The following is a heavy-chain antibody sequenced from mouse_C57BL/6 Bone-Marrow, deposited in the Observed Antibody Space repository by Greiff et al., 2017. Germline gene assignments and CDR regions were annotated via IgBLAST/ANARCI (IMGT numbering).Heavy chain of an antibody. CDR3: ARLGVVAHYYAMDY. CDR2: IDPNSGGT. D-gene: IGHD1-1*01. CDR1: GYTFTSYW. Sequence: QVQLQQSGAELVKPGASVKLSCKASGYTFTSYWMHWVKQRPGRGLGWIGRIDPNSGGTKYNEKFKSKATLTVDKPSSTAYMQLSSLTSEDSAVYYCARLGVVAHYYAMDYWGQGTSVTVSS. J-gene: IGHJ4*01. V-gene: IGHV1-72*01.